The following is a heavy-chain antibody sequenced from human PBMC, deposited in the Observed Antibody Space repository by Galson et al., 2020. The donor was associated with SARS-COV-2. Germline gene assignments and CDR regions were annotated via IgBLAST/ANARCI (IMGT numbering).Heavy chain of an antibody. CDR3: ARAPRITIFGVVIGAFDI. J-gene: IGHJ3*02. D-gene: IGHD3-3*01. V-gene: IGHV3-11*06. CDR2: ISSSSSYT. Sequence: GGSLRLSCAASGFTFSDYYMSWIRQAPGKGLEWVSYISSSSSYTNYADSVKGRFTISRDNAKNSLYLQMNSLRAEDTAVYYCARAPRITIFGVVIGAFDIWGQGTMVTVSS. CDR1: GFTFSDYY.